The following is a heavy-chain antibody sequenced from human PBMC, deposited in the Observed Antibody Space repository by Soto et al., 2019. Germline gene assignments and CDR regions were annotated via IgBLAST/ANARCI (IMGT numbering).Heavy chain of an antibody. CDR3: AKTDRKLPLWFTIGDV. D-gene: IGHD3-10*01. V-gene: IGHV3-30*18. J-gene: IGHJ6*02. Sequence: QVQLVESGGGVVQPGRSLRLSCAASGFTFSSYGMHWVRQAPGKGLEWVAVISYDGNNKHYADSVKGRFIISRDNSKNPLYLQMSRLKGEDTAVYYCAKTDRKLPLWFTIGDVWGQGTTVTVSS. CDR1: GFTFSSYG. CDR2: ISYDGNNK.